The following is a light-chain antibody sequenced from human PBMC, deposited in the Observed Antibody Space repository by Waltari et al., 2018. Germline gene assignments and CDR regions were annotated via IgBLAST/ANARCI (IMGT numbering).Light chain of an antibody. V-gene: IGLV2-14*03. Sequence: QSALTQPASVSGSPGQSITISCTGPSSDVGGYNYVSCYHQHPGKAPKLMIYDVSNRPSVVSNRFSGSKSGNTASLTISGLQAEDEADYYCSSYISSSTLELFGGGTSLTVL. CDR2: DVS. CDR3: SSYISSSTLEL. J-gene: IGLJ2*01. CDR1: SSDVGGYNY.